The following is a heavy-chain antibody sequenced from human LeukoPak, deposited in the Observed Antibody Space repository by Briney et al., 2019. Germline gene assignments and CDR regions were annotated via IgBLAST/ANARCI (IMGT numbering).Heavy chain of an antibody. CDR1: GFTFSNYW. CDR3: ARDIPSGFYTPDY. D-gene: IGHD5-12*01. J-gene: IGHJ4*02. CDR2: IEIDGDQK. V-gene: IGHV3-7*01. Sequence: GGSLRLSCTVSGFTFSNYWMSWVGQPQGMGLEWVANIEIDGDQKNYVVSVKARFTISRDNARNSLYLQMSSLIVDYTAVYFCARDIPSGFYTPDYWGRGTLVTVSS.